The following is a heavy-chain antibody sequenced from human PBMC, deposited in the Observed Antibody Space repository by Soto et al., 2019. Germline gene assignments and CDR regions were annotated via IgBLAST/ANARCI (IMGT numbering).Heavy chain of an antibody. CDR3: ARHWGFWADY. CDR2: IYYSGST. J-gene: IGHJ4*02. V-gene: IGHV4-59*08. D-gene: IGHD3-16*01. CDR1: GGSISSYY. Sequence: PSXTLSLTCTVSGGSISSYYWSWIRQPPGKGLEWIGYIYYSGSTNYNPSLKSRVTISVDTSKNQFSLKLSSVTAADTAVYYCARHWGFWADYWGQGTLVTVSS.